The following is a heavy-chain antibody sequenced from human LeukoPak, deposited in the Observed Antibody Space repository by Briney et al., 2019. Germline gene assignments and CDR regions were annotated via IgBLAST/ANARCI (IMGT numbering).Heavy chain of an antibody. V-gene: IGHV3-33*01. D-gene: IGHD3-10*01. CDR3: ARDPPMASGSYFIGGPDY. J-gene: IGHJ4*02. CDR2: IWYAASKK. CDR1: GFTFSTYG. Sequence: GRSLRLSCAASGFTFSTYGFHWVRQAPRKGLEWGAMIWYAASKKYFADSVKGRFTISRDNSKNRLYLDMNSLRAETTPVYYCARDPPMASGSYFIGGPDYWGQGTLVTVSS.